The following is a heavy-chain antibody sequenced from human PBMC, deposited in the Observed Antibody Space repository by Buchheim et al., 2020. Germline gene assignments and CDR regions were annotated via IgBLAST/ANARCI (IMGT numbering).Heavy chain of an antibody. J-gene: IGHJ5*02. CDR1: GFTFSSYW. V-gene: IGHV3-7*01. Sequence: EVQLVESGGGLVQPGGSLRLSCAASGFTFSSYWMSWVRQAPGKGLEWVANIKQDGSEKYYVDSVKGRFTISRDNAKNSLYLQMNSLRAEDTAVYYCARESYDILTGYYASTEYNLFDPWGQGTL. CDR3: ARESYDILTGYYASTEYNLFDP. CDR2: IKQDGSEK. D-gene: IGHD3-9*01.